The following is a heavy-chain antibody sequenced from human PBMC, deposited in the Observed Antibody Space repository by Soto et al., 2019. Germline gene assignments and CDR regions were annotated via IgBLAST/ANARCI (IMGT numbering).Heavy chain of an antibody. J-gene: IGHJ6*02. V-gene: IGHV4-34*01. D-gene: IGHD4-17*01. CDR1: GGSFSCYY. CDR2: ISHSGST. CDR3: ARRVTTYYYYYGMDV. Sequence: NPSETLSLTCAVYGGSFSCYYWSWIRQPPGKGLEWIGEISHSGSTNYNPSLKSRVTISVDTSKNQFSLKLSSVTAADTAVYYCARRVTTYYYYYGMDVWGQGTTVTVSS.